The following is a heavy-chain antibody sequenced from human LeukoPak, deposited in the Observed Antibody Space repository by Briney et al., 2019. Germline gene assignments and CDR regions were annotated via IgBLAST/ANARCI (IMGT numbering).Heavy chain of an antibody. D-gene: IGHD3-9*01. Sequence: PSETLSLTCAVYGGSFSGYYWSWIRQPPEKGLEWIGEINHSGSTNYNPSLKSRVTISVDTSKNQFSLKLSSVTAADTAVYYCARTSGRYFDWLYDYWGQGTMVTVSS. CDR3: ARTSGRYFDWLYDY. J-gene: IGHJ3*01. CDR2: INHSGST. V-gene: IGHV4-34*01. CDR1: GGSFSGYY.